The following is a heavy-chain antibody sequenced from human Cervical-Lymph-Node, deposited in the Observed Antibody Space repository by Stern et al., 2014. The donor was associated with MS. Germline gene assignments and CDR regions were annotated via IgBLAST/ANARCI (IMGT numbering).Heavy chain of an antibody. V-gene: IGHV4-59*08. Sequence: QVQLQESGPGLVKPSETLSLTCTVSGGSISSYYWNWIRQPPGKGLEWIGYIYFSGNTNYNPSLKSRVTMSIDTSKNQFSLRLHSVTAADTAVYYCARNFNILTGYFDSWGQGTLVTVSS. CDR3: ARNFNILTGYFDS. CDR2: IYFSGNT. CDR1: GGSISSYY. J-gene: IGHJ4*02. D-gene: IGHD3-9*01.